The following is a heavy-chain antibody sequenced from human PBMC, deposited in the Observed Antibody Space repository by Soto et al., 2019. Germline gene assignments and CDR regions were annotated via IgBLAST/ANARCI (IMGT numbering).Heavy chain of an antibody. Sequence: QVQLVQSGAEVKKPGSSVKVSCKASGGTFSSYAISWVRQAPGQGLEWMGGIMPIFGTANYAQKFQVRVTITADKSTSTAYMELSSLRSEDTEVYYCESIMYSSIEGDDAFDIWGQGTMVTVSS. CDR1: GGTFSSYA. J-gene: IGHJ3*02. CDR2: IMPIFGTA. V-gene: IGHV1-69*06. CDR3: ESIMYSSIEGDDAFDI. D-gene: IGHD6-13*01.